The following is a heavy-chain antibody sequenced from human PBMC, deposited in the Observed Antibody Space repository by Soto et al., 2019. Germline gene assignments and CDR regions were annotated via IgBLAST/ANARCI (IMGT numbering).Heavy chain of an antibody. V-gene: IGHV1-18*01. CDR3: ARDPRYSSSWYPFDY. CDR2: ISAYNGNT. CDR1: GYTFTSYG. Sequence: RASVKVSCKASGYTFTSYGISWVRQAPGQGLEWMGWISAYNGNTNYAQKLQGRVTMTTDTSTSTAYMELRSLRSDDTAVYYCARDPRYSSSWYPFDYWGQGTLVTVSS. D-gene: IGHD6-13*01. J-gene: IGHJ4*02.